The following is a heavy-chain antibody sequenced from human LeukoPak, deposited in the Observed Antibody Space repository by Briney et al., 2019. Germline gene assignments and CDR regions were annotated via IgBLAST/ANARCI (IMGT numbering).Heavy chain of an antibody. Sequence: PGGSLRLSCAASGFTFSDYYMSWIRQAPGKGLEWVSYISSSGSTIYYADSVKGRFTISRDNAKNSLYLQMNSLRAEDTAVYYCARDRFGFWSGKYYYYGMDVWGQGTTVTVSS. D-gene: IGHD3-3*01. CDR2: ISSSGSTI. CDR3: ARDRFGFWSGKYYYYGMDV. J-gene: IGHJ6*02. CDR1: GFTFSDYY. V-gene: IGHV3-11*01.